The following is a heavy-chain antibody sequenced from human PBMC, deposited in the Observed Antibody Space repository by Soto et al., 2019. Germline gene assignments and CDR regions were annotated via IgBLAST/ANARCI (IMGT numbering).Heavy chain of an antibody. CDR1: GYTFTSYG. CDR2: ISAYNGNT. V-gene: IGHV1-18*01. D-gene: IGHD3-22*01. J-gene: IGHJ3*02. CDR3: ARATPTYYYDSSGYYYDAFDI. Sequence: QVQLVQSGAXVKXPXXSVKVSCKASGYTFTSYGISWVRQAPGQGLEWMGWISAYNGNTNYAQKLQGRVTMTTDTSTSTAYKELRSLRSDDTAVYYCARATPTYYYDSSGYYYDAFDIWGQGTMVTVSS.